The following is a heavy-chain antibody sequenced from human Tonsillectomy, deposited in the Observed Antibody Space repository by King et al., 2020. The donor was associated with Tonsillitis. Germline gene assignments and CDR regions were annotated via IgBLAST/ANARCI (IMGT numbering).Heavy chain of an antibody. D-gene: IGHD3-22*01. Sequence: LVQSGAEVTKPGASVQVSCKASAYTFTKFYIHWVRQAPGRGLEWMGMINPSGGWTTYAQKFQGRVTMTRDTSTSTVDMELSSLWSEDTAVYYCASGYFHDSSGEGWFDPWGQGTLVTVSS. CDR3: ASGYFHDSSGEGWFDP. CDR1: AYTFTKFY. CDR2: INPSGGWT. V-gene: IGHV1-46*03. J-gene: IGHJ5*02.